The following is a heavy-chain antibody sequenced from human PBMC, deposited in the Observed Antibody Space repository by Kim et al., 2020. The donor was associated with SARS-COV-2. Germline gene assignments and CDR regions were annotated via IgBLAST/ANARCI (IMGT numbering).Heavy chain of an antibody. CDR1: GFTFSSHV. Sequence: GGSLRLSCAASGFTFSSHVMHWVRQAPGKGLEWVALISYEGSTQRYTDSVKGRFTVSRDNSKNILFLQMNSLRPEYTAVYYCARNLVGDTDLGPWGQGTLVTVSS. J-gene: IGHJ5*02. V-gene: IGHV3-30*03. CDR3: ARNLVGDTDLGP. CDR2: ISYEGSTQ. D-gene: IGHD1-26*01.